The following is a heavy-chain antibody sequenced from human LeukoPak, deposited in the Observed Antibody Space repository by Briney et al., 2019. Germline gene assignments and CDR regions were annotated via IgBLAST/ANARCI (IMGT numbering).Heavy chain of an antibody. Sequence: PGGSLRLSCAASGFTFDDYAMHWVRQAPGKGLEWVSGISWNSGNIGYADSVKGRFTISRDNAKNSLYLQMNSLRAEDTALYYCAKDTGIRMVTWGYFDYWGQGTLVTVSS. CDR1: GFTFDDYA. CDR3: AKDTGIRMVTWGYFDY. J-gene: IGHJ4*02. CDR2: ISWNSGNI. D-gene: IGHD2-21*02. V-gene: IGHV3-9*01.